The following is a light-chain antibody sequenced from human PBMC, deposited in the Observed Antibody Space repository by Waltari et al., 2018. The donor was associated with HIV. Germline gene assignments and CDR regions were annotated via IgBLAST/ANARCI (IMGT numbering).Light chain of an antibody. J-gene: IGLJ2*01. CDR1: SPNIGTHY. CDR3: GTWDSSLRAVV. V-gene: IGLV1-51*01. CDR2: DNN. Sequence: QSVLTPPPSVPAAPGQKVSISCSGSSPNIGTHYVSWYQQFPGTAPKLLIYDNNKRPSGIPDRFSGSKSGTSATLGVTGLQTGDEADYYCGTWDSSLRAVVFGGGTKLTVL.